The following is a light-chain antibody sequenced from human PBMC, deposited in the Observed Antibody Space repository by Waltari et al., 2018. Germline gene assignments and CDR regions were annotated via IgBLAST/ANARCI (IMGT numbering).Light chain of an antibody. CDR3: SSFAGSSQML. Sequence: QSALTQPPSASGSPGQSVTISCTGTSSDVGGFDYVSWYQQHPGKVPRLMIYEVSKLPSGVPERFSGSTSGNTASLTVAGLQVEDEADYYCSSFAGSSQMLFGGGTKLTVL. J-gene: IGLJ2*01. V-gene: IGLV2-8*01. CDR1: SSDVGGFDY. CDR2: EVS.